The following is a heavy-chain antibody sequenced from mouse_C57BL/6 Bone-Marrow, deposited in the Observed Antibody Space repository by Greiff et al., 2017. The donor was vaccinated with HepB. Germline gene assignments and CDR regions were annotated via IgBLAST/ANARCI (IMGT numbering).Heavy chain of an antibody. D-gene: IGHD1-1*01. CDR3: TKPPFITTVYYAMDY. CDR2: IDPETGGT. CDR1: GYTFTDYE. V-gene: IGHV1-15*01. Sequence: QVQLQQSGAELVRPGASVTLSCKASGYTFTDYEMHWVKQTPVHGLEWIGAIDPETGGTAYNQKFKGKAILTADKSSSTAYMELRSLTSEDSAVYYCTKPPFITTVYYAMDYWGQGTSVTVSS. J-gene: IGHJ4*01.